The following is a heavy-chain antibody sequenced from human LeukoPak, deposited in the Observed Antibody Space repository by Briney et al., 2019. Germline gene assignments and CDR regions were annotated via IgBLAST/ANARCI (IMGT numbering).Heavy chain of an antibody. Sequence: SETLSLTCTVSGDSMSSYYWNFIRQPAGKGLEWIGRIHTSWTTYYNPSLKSRITMSVDTSRNQFSLRLTSVTAADTAVDYCARGDYYDGGGRNWFDPWGQGTLVTVSS. V-gene: IGHV4-4*07. J-gene: IGHJ5*02. CDR3: ARGDYYDGGGRNWFDP. CDR2: IHTSWTT. D-gene: IGHD3-16*01. CDR1: GDSMSSYY.